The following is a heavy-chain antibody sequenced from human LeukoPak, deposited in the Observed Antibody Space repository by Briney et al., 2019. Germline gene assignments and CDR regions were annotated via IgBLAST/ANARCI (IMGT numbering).Heavy chain of an antibody. CDR1: GFSLSTSGVG. J-gene: IGHJ1*01. D-gene: IGHD4-11*01. V-gene: IGHV2-5*02. Sequence: SGPTLVKPTQTLTLTCTFSGFSLSTSGVGVGWIRQPPGKALEWLALIYWDDDKRYSPSLKSRLTITKDTSKNQVVLTMTNMDPVDTATHYCAHLHSDDYTFASRPEYFQHWGQGTLVTVSS. CDR2: IYWDDDK. CDR3: AHLHSDDYTFASRPEYFQH.